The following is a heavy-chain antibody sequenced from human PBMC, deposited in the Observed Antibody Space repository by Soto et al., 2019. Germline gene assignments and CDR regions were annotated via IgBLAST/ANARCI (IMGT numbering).Heavy chain of an antibody. CDR3: ASYCRSASCPFDY. CDR2: ISYSGST. V-gene: IGHV4-59*08. J-gene: IGHJ4*02. Sequence: SETLSLTCTASGGSISSYYWSWIRQPPGKGLEWIGYISYSGSTNSNPSLKSRVTISVDTSKNQFSLELSSVTAADTAVYYCASYCRSASCPFDYWGQGTLVTVSS. D-gene: IGHD2-2*01. CDR1: GGSISSYY.